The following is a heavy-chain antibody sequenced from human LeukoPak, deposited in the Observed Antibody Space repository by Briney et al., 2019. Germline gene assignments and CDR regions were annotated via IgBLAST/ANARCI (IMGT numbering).Heavy chain of an antibody. Sequence: GASVKVSCKASGYTFTGYYMHWVRQAPGQGLEWMGGIIPIFGTANYAQKFQGRVTMTTDTSTSTAYMELRRLRSDDTAVYYCARDRISGTTGFDYWGQGTLVTVSS. J-gene: IGHJ4*02. CDR2: IIPIFGTA. D-gene: IGHD1-20*01. V-gene: IGHV1-2*02. CDR3: ARDRISGTTGFDY. CDR1: GYTFTGYY.